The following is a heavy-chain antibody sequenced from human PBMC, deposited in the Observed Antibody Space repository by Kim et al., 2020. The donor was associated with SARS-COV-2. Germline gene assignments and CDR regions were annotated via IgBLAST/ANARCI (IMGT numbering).Heavy chain of an antibody. CDR3: ALDPRRHTVPTEDAFDI. J-gene: IGHJ3*02. CDR1: GGTFSSYA. D-gene: IGHD4-17*01. V-gene: IGHV1-69*13. CDR2: IIPIFGTA. Sequence: SVKVSCKASGGTFSSYAISWVRQAPGQGLEWMGGIIPIFGTANYAQKFQGRVTITADESTSTAYMELSSLRSEDTAVYYCALDPRRHTVPTEDAFDIWGQGTMVTVSS.